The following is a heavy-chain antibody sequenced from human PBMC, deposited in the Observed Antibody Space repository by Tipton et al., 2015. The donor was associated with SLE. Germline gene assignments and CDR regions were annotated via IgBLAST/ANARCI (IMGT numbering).Heavy chain of an antibody. D-gene: IGHD2-2*01. CDR1: GFTFFNDA. Sequence: SLRLSCAASGFTFFNDAMHWVRQAPGKGLEWVAVISYDGSNKYYADSVKGRFTISRDNSKNTLYLQMNSLRAEDTAVYYCEGQLPPPDAFDIWGQGTMVTVSS. J-gene: IGHJ3*02. CDR3: EGQLPPPDAFDI. CDR2: ISYDGSNK. V-gene: IGHV3-30*04.